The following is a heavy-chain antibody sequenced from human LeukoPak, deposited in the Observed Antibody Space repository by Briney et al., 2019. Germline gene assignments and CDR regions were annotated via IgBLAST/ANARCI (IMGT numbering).Heavy chain of an antibody. CDR3: ARGGMPAGWFDT. V-gene: IGHV1-3*01. D-gene: IGHD2-2*01. Sequence: GASVKVSCKASGYTFTSYAMHWVRQAPGQRLEWMGWINACNGNTKYSQKFQGRVTITRDTSASTAYMELSSLRSEDTAVYYCARGGMPAGWFDTWGQGTLVTVSS. J-gene: IGHJ5*02. CDR2: INACNGNT. CDR1: GYTFTSYA.